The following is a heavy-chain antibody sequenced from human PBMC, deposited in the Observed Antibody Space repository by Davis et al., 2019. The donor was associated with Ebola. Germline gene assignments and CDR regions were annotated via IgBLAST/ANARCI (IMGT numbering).Heavy chain of an antibody. D-gene: IGHD4-23*01. CDR1: GFTFSFYP. V-gene: IGHV3-30-3*02. J-gene: IGHJ4*02. Sequence: GESLKISCAASGFTFSFYPMHWVRQAPGKGLEWVALISYDGNNKYYADYADSVKGRFTISRDNSKNTLYLHMNSLRAEDTAVYYCAKSVAGPPGDWGQGTLVTVSS. CDR3: AKSVAGPPGD. CDR2: ISYDGNNK.